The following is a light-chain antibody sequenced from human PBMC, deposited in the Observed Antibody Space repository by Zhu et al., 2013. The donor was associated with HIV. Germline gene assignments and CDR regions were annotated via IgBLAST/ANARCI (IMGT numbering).Light chain of an antibody. Sequence: EIVLTQSPGTLSLSPGERVTLSCRASQSVSSDLAWYHQKPGQPPSLLIFAAYTRATGVPARFSGSGSGTEFTLTISSLQPDDFATYYCQQYNSYSTFGQGTKVEVK. CDR1: QSVSSD. CDR2: AAY. CDR3: QQYNSYST. J-gene: IGKJ1*01. V-gene: IGKV3-15*01.